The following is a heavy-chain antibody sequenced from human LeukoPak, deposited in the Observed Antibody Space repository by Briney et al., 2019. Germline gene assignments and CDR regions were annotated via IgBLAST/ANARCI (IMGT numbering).Heavy chain of an antibody. D-gene: IGHD1-26*01. Sequence: SETLSLTCTVSGDSISNYYWSWIRQPAGKGLEWIGRIYSSGSADYNPSLKSRVSMSVDTSKNQFSLKLSSVTAADTAVYYCARVGIGYFQHWGQGTLVTVSS. V-gene: IGHV4-4*07. CDR1: GDSISNYY. CDR2: IYSSGSA. J-gene: IGHJ1*01. CDR3: ARVGIGYFQH.